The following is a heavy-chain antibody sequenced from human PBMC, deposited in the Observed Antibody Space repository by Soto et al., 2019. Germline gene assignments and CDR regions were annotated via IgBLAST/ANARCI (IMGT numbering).Heavy chain of an antibody. V-gene: IGHV3-15*01. J-gene: IGHJ6*02. CDR3: STYGDHQLYHYYYGMDV. Sequence: EVQLVESGGGLVKPGGSLRLSCATSGFTFRNAWMSWVRQTPGKGLEWVARIKNKTDGGTTDYAAPVKGRFTISRDDSKNTLYLQMNSLKTEDTAVYYCSTYGDHQLYHYYYGMDVWGQGTTVTVSS. CDR2: IKNKTDGGTT. CDR1: GFTFRNAW. D-gene: IGHD4-17*01.